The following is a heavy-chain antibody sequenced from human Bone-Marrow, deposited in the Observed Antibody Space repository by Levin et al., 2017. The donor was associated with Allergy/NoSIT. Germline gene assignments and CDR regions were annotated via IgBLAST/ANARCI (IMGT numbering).Heavy chain of an antibody. D-gene: IGHD4-23*01. CDR2: ISYTGST. CDR1: GVSVSDYY. CDR3: AKVPHLYYGANVGVDY. V-gene: IGHV4-59*02. J-gene: IGHJ4*02. Sequence: SETLSLTCTVSGVSVSDYYWSWIRQAPGKGLEWIGYISYTGSTHFNPSLKSPGFISVDKSKNQLSLNLRFVTAADTAVYFCAKVPHLYYGANVGVDYWGQGTLVTVSS.